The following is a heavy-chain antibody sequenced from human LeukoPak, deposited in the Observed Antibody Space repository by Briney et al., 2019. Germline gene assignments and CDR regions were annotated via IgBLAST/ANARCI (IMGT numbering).Heavy chain of an antibody. CDR3: ARVTDDYVWATDFDY. CDR1: GFTFSSYW. V-gene: IGHV3-7*01. J-gene: IGHJ4*02. CDR2: IKQDGSEK. D-gene: IGHD3-16*01. Sequence: GGSLRLSCAASGFTFSSYWMSWVRQAPGKELEWVANIKQDGSEKYYVDSVKGRFTISRDNAKNSLYLQMNSLRAEDTAVYYCARVTDDYVWATDFDYWGQGSLVTVSS.